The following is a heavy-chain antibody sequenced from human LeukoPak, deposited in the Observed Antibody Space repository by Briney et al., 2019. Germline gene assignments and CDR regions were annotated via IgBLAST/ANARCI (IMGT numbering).Heavy chain of an antibody. CDR2: IIPIFGTA. V-gene: IGHV1-69*05. J-gene: IGHJ4*02. CDR3: ARGKYYYDSSGYYFYYFDY. Sequence: SVKVSRKASGGTFSSYAISWVRQAPGQGLGWMGGIIPIFGTANYAQKFQGRVTITTDESTSTAYMELSSLRSEDTAVYYCARGKYYYDSSGYYFYYFDYWGQGTLVTVSS. CDR1: GGTFSSYA. D-gene: IGHD3-22*01.